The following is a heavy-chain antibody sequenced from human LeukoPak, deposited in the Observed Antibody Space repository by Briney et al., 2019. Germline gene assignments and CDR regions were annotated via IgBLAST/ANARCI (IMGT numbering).Heavy chain of an antibody. D-gene: IGHD4-23*01. CDR2: ITWNSNNI. Sequence: GGSLRLSCAASGFTFDDYAMHWVRQAPGKGLEWVSGITWNSNNIGYADSVKGRFTISRDNAKNSLYLQMNSLRAEDTALYYCAKDMRVGTPFAFDIWGQGTMVTVSS. CDR3: AKDMRVGTPFAFDI. J-gene: IGHJ3*02. CDR1: GFTFDDYA. V-gene: IGHV3-9*01.